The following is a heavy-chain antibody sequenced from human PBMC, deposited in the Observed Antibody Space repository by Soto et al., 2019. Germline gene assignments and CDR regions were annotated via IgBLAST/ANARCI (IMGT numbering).Heavy chain of an antibody. CDR2: INSDGSST. V-gene: IGHV3-74*01. Sequence: PGGSLRLSCEASGFTFSSYWMHWVRQAPGKELVWVSRINSDGSSTSYAGSAKGRFTTSRDNAKNTLYLQMNSLRAEDTAVYYCVRTSLVVAAATREDYWGQGTLVTVSS. J-gene: IGHJ4*02. D-gene: IGHD2-15*01. CDR1: GFTFSSYW. CDR3: VRTSLVVAAATREDY.